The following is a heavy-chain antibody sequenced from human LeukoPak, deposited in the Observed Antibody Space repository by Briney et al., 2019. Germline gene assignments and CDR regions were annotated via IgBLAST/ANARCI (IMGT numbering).Heavy chain of an antibody. V-gene: IGHV3-74*01. J-gene: IGHJ4*02. CDR2: INTDGSST. CDR3: ASSLTIGY. CDR1: GFTFNSYW. D-gene: IGHD4/OR15-4a*01. Sequence: GGSLRLSCAASGFTFNSYWMYWARQAPGKGLVWVSRINTDGSSTNYADSVKGRFTISRDNAKNTLYLQMNSLRAEDTAVYYCASSLTIGYWGQGTLVTVSS.